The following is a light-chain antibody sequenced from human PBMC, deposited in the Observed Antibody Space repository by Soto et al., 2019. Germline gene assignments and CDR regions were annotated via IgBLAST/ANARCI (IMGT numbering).Light chain of an antibody. V-gene: IGKV1-9*01. J-gene: IGKJ4*01. Sequence: SAVSVTKGDRVTITCRASQGISSYLAWYQQQPGKAPKLLIYAASTLQSGVPSRFSGSGSGTDFIFTVSSVQREGIAASSCLLINFGGVT. CDR3: LLIN. CDR2: AAS. CDR1: QGISSY.